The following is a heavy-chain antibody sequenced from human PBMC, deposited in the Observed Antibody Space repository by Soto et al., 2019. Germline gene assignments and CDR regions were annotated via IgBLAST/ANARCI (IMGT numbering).Heavy chain of an antibody. CDR1: GFTFSNAY. CDR2: IKTKADGGTT. J-gene: IGHJ6*02. V-gene: IGHV3-15*07. Sequence: LRLSCAASGFTFSNAYMNWDRQVPGKGLEWVGRIKTKADGGTTDYAAPVKGRFIISRDDSKDTLYVQMNSLQTDDTGVYYCSQDPGRRGYYGMDVWGQGTTVTVS. CDR3: SQDPGRRGYYGMDV. D-gene: IGHD3-10*01.